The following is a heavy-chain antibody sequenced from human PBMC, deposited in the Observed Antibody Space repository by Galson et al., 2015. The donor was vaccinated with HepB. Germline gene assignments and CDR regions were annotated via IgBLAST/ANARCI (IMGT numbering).Heavy chain of an antibody. J-gene: IGHJ6*03. D-gene: IGHD1-1*01. CDR1: GFNFSPYG. CDR3: AKDGITIYNSYMDV. V-gene: IGHV3-30*18. CDR2: ISLDGNNN. Sequence: SLRLSCATSGFNFSPYGFHWVRQAPGKGLERVASISLDGNNNHYADSVKGRFTISRDNSKNTIYLQLHILRPEDTAVYYCAKDGITIYNSYMDVWGKGTTVTVSS.